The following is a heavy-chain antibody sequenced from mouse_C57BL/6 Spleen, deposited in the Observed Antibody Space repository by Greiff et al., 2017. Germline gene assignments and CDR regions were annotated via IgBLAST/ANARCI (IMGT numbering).Heavy chain of an antibody. CDR3: ARVYDYDGAWFAY. CDR1: GFTFSDYG. CDR2: ISSGSSTI. Sequence: DVHLVESGGGLVKPGGSLKLSCAASGFTFSDYGMHWVRQAPEKGLEWVAYISSGSSTIYYADTVKGRFTISRDNAKNTLFLQMTSLRSEDTAMYYCARVYDYDGAWFAYWGQGTLVTVSA. D-gene: IGHD2-4*01. J-gene: IGHJ3*01. V-gene: IGHV5-17*01.